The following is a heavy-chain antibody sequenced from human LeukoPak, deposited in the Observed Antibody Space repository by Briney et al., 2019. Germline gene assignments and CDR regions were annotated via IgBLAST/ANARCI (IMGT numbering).Heavy chain of an antibody. Sequence: GGSLRLSCAASGFTFSSYSMNWVRQAPGKGLEWVSYISSSSSTIYYADSVKGRFTIPRDNAKNSLYLQMNSLRAEDTAVYYCARDQFRGSSSSEDFDYWGQGTLVTVSS. J-gene: IGHJ4*02. CDR2: ISSSSSTI. D-gene: IGHD6-6*01. V-gene: IGHV3-48*04. CDR3: ARDQFRGSSSSEDFDY. CDR1: GFTFSSYS.